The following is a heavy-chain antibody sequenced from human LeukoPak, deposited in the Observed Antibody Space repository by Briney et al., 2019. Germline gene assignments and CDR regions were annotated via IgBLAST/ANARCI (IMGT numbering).Heavy chain of an antibody. CDR2: ISSNAGST. Sequence: GGSLRLSCAASGFMFSSYAMHWVRQAPGKGLEYVAGISSNAGSTNYGNSVKGRFIISRDNSKNTLYLQMGSLRAADTAVYYCARAEGYYYGSGSFSWGQGTLVTVSS. V-gene: IGHV3-64*01. D-gene: IGHD3-10*01. CDR3: ARAEGYYYGSGSFS. CDR1: GFMFSSYA. J-gene: IGHJ5*02.